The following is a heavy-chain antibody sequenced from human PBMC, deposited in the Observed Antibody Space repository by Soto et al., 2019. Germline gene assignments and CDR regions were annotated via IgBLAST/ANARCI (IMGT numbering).Heavy chain of an antibody. CDR1: GYTFSSYG. CDR2: ISAYNANT. J-gene: IGHJ6*03. Sequence: ASVKVSCKASGYTFSSYGIIWVRQAPGQGLEWMGWISAYNANTNFAQNLQGRVTMTTDTSTTTAYMELRSLRSDDTAVYYCARGIDGTIFGVVPSTIVYYMEVWGKGTTVTVSS. V-gene: IGHV1-18*01. D-gene: IGHD3-3*01. CDR3: ARGIDGTIFGVVPSTIVYYMEV.